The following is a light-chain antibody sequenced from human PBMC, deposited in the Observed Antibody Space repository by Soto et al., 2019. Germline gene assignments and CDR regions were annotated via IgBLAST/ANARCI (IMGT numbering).Light chain of an antibody. CDR3: LQDYNYPRT. J-gene: IGKJ1*01. CDR2: AAS. V-gene: IGKV1-6*01. Sequence: AIQMTQSPSSLSASVGDRVTITCRASQGIRNALGWFQQKPGKAPKLLIFAASSLQSGVPSRFSGSGSGTDFPLTISSLQPEDFATYYCLQDYNYPRTFGQGTKVEIK. CDR1: QGIRNA.